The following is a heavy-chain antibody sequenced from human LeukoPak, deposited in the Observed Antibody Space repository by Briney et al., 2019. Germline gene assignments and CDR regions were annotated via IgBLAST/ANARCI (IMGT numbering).Heavy chain of an antibody. CDR3: ARAAIAAASYDI. CDR1: GFSIDDYA. CDR2: ISWNSGII. J-gene: IGHJ3*02. V-gene: IGHV3-9*01. Sequence: GRSLRLSCAASGFSIDDYAMHWVRQAPGKGLEWVSGISWNSGIIGYADSVKGRFTISRDNAKNTLYLQMNSLRAEDTAVYYCARAAIAAASYDIWGQGTMVTVSS. D-gene: IGHD6-13*01.